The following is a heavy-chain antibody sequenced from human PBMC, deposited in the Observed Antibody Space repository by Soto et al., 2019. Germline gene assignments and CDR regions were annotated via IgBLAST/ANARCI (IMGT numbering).Heavy chain of an antibody. J-gene: IGHJ4*02. CDR3: ARNYDSSAYTPIGY. Sequence: QVQVVESGGGVVQPGRSLRLSCAGSGFIFSRYTMYWVRQAPGKGLEWVAVISYDGSNEYYADSVKGRFTISRDNSKDTLYLQMNSLRVDDTAVYYCARNYDSSAYTPIGYWGQATLVTVSS. V-gene: IGHV3-30*04. D-gene: IGHD3-22*01. CDR1: GFIFSRYT. CDR2: ISYDGSNE.